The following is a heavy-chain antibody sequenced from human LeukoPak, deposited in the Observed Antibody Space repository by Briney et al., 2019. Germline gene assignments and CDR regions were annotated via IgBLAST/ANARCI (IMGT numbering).Heavy chain of an antibody. V-gene: IGHV1-69*13. D-gene: IGHD6-6*01. Sequence: VKVSCKASGGTFSSYAISWVRQAPGQGLEWIGGIIPIFGTANYAQKFQGRVTITADESTSTAYMELSSLRSEDTAVYYCARGRKYSSSSTTFDIWGQGTMVTVSS. CDR1: GGTFSSYA. CDR3: ARGRKYSSSSTTFDI. J-gene: IGHJ3*02. CDR2: IIPIFGTA.